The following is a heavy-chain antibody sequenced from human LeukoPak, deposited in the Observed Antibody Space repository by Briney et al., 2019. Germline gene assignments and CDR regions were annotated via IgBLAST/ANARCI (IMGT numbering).Heavy chain of an antibody. CDR3: CVYKAANWFDP. D-gene: IGHD5/OR15-5a*01. CDR2: MNQDGSET. J-gene: IGHJ5*02. CDR1: GITFSSYW. V-gene: IGHV3-7*01. Sequence: PGGSLRLSCVASGITFSSYWMSWVRQAPGKGLEWVANMNQDGSETQYAASVQGRFTISRDNAKSALYLQMSSLRAEDTAIYYCCVYKAANWFDPWGQGTLVTVS.